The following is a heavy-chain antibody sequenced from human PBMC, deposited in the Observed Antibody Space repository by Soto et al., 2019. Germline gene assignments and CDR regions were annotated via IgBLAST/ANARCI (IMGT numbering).Heavy chain of an antibody. CDR3: ARQPTTGDTDLWFDP. CDR1: GGSISTSRSY. D-gene: IGHD2-21*01. V-gene: IGHV4-39*01. Sequence: SETLSLTCNVSGGSISTSRSYSAWIRQPPGKGLEWLANIFYSGSTYYNPSLASRVTVSVDTSKNEFSLKLRSVTAADTAVYYCARQPTTGDTDLWFDPWGQGTLVTVSS. CDR2: IFYSGST. J-gene: IGHJ5*02.